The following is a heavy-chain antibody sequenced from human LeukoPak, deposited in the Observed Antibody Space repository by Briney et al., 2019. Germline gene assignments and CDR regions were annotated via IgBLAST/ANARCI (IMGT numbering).Heavy chain of an antibody. CDR2: IKQDGSEK. Sequence: SGGSLRLSCAASGFTFSSYWMSWVRQAPGKGLEWVANIKQDGSEKYYVDSVKGRFTISRDNAKNSLYLQMNSLRAEDTAVYYCARAESSRFLEWLPLPYYYYYYMDVWGKGTTVTVSS. CDR3: ARAESSRFLEWLPLPYYYYYYMDV. V-gene: IGHV3-7*01. J-gene: IGHJ6*03. CDR1: GFTFSSYW. D-gene: IGHD3-3*01.